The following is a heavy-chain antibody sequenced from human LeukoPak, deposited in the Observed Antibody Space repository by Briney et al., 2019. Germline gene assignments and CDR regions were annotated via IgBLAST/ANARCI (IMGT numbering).Heavy chain of an antibody. CDR1: GYTFTIYG. CDR2: ISDYNGNT. CDR3: ARDGSYYYGSGSYL. Sequence: ASVKVSCKASGYTFTIYGISWVRQAPAQALERMGWISDYNGNTNYAQKLQGRVTMTTDTSTSTAYMELRSLRSDDTAVYYCARDGSYYYGSGSYLWGQGTLVTVSS. J-gene: IGHJ4*02. V-gene: IGHV1-18*01. D-gene: IGHD3-10*01.